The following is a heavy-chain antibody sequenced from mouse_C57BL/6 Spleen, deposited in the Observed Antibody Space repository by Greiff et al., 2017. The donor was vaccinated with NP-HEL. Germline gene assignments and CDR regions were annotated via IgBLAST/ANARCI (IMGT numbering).Heavy chain of an antibody. CDR3: ARKSNYGPFDY. CDR2: ISSGSSTI. CDR1: GFTFSDYG. J-gene: IGHJ2*01. D-gene: IGHD2-5*01. Sequence: EVQLVESGGGLVKPGGSLKLSCAASGFTFSDYGMHWVRQAPEKGLEWVAYISSGSSTIYYADTVKGRFTISRDNAKNTLFLQMTSLRSEDTAMYYCARKSNYGPFDYWGQGTTLTVSS. V-gene: IGHV5-17*01.